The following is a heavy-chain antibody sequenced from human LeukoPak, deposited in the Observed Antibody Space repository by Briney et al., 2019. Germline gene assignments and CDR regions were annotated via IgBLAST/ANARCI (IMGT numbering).Heavy chain of an antibody. Sequence: SETLSLTCTVSGGSISTYYWSRIRQPPGKGLEWIGYIYYSGSTNYNPSLKSRVTISVDTSKNQFSLKLSSVTAADTAVYYCARAAAGLGEPRFDPWGQGTLVTVPS. CDR1: GGSISTYY. D-gene: IGHD6-13*01. CDR2: IYYSGST. CDR3: ARAAAGLGEPRFDP. J-gene: IGHJ5*02. V-gene: IGHV4-59*01.